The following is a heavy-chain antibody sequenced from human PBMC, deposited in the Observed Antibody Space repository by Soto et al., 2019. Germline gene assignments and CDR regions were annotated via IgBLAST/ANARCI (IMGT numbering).Heavy chain of an antibody. CDR1: GGSISSGGYY. CDR3: VGRQTNPADIDY. J-gene: IGHJ4*02. CDR2: IYYSGST. V-gene: IGHV4-31*03. Sequence: QVQLQESGPGLVKPSQTLSLTCTVSGGSISSGGYYWSWIRQHPGKGLEWIGYIYYSGSTYYNPSLKSRVTISVDTSKNQFSLKLSSVTAADTAVYYCVGRQTNPADIDYWGQGTLVTVSS.